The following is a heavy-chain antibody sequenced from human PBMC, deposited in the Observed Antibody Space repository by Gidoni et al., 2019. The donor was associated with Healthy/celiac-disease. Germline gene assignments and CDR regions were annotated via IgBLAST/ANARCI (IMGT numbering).Heavy chain of an antibody. D-gene: IGHD1-1*01. Sequence: EVQLVESGGGLVQPGGSLRLSCAASGFTFSSYEMNWVRQAPGKGLEWVSYISSSGSTIYYADSVKGRFTISRDNAKNSLYLQMNSLRAEDTAVYYCAREGGNNWNGDYYGMDVWGQGTTVTVSS. CDR2: ISSSGSTI. CDR3: AREGGNNWNGDYYGMDV. J-gene: IGHJ6*02. V-gene: IGHV3-48*03. CDR1: GFTFSSYE.